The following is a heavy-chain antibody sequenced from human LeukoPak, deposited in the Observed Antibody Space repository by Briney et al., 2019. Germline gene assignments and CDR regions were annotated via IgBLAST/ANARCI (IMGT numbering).Heavy chain of an antibody. Sequence: GGSLRLSCAASGFSFTTYWMSWVRQAQGKGLEWVANINQDGTEKYYVDSVKGRFTISRDNSKNTLYLQMNSLRAEDTAVYYCAKEKSGSYDYWGQGTLVTVSS. CDR3: AKEKSGSYDY. CDR1: GFSFTTYW. V-gene: IGHV3-7*03. J-gene: IGHJ4*02. D-gene: IGHD1-26*01. CDR2: INQDGTEK.